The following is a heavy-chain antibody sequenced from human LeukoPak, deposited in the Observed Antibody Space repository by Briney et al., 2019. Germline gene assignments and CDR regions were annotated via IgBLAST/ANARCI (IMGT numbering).Heavy chain of an antibody. CDR2: ISSRSYT. V-gene: IGHV3-69-1*01. CDR1: GFSFSVYS. D-gene: IGHD4-23*01. CDR3: ASYGGFTSATLVDLL. Sequence: YPGGPLRLSCAASGFSFSVYSMNWVRQAPGKGLEWVSSISSRSYTDYADSVRGRFTISRDNAKNSLFLQMNSLRAEDTAVYYCASYGGFTSATLVDLLWGQGTLVTVSS. J-gene: IGHJ4*02.